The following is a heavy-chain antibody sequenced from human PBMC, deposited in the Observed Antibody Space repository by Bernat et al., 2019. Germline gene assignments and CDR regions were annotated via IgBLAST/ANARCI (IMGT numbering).Heavy chain of an antibody. CDR2: INPSGGST. CDR3: ARSPRGQYGMDV. J-gene: IGHJ6*02. V-gene: IGHV1-46*01. CDR1: GYTFTSYY. Sequence: QVQLVQSGAEVKKPGASVKVSCKASGYTFTSYYMHWVRQAPGQGLEWMRIINPSGGSTSYAQKFQGRVTMTRDTSTSTVYMELSSLRSEDTAVYYCARSPRGQYGMDVWGQGTTVTVSS.